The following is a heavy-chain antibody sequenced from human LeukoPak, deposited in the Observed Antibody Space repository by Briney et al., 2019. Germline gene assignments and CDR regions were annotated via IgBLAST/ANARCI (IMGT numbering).Heavy chain of an antibody. CDR1: RGSISNYY. Sequence: SETLSLTCTDSRGSISNYYWNWIRQPAGKGLEWIGRMHSGGSTNYNPSLKSRVTMSVDTSNNQFSLKLRSVTAADTAMYFCARGYYDSTGYYYPSFDYWGQGTPVTVSS. V-gene: IGHV4-4*07. CDR3: ARGYYDSTGYYYPSFDY. D-gene: IGHD3-22*01. J-gene: IGHJ4*02. CDR2: MHSGGST.